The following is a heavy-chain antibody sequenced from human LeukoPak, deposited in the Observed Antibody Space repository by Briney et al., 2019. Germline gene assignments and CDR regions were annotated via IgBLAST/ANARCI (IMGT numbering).Heavy chain of an antibody. V-gene: IGHV1-2*02. D-gene: IGHD1-14*01. CDR2: INPNSGGT. CDR3: ARGPATTFDY. J-gene: IGHJ4*02. CDR1: GYTFTGYY. Sequence: GASVKVSCKASGYTFTGYYMHWVRQAPGQGLEWMGWINPNSGGTNYAQKFQGRVTMTTDTSTSTAYMELRSLRSDDTAVYYCARGPATTFDYWGQGTLVTVSS.